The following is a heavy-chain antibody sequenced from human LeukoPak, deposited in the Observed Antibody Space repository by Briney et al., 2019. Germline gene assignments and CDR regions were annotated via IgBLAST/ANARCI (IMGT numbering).Heavy chain of an antibody. D-gene: IGHD6-19*01. CDR2: INPNSGGT. J-gene: IGHJ4*02. V-gene: IGHV1-2*02. CDR3: ATNPYSSGWYGSPGDY. Sequence: GASVKVSCKASGYTFTGYYMHWVRQAPGQGLEWMGWINPNSGGTNYAQKFQGRVTMTRDTSISTAYMELSRLRSDDTAVYYCATNPYSSGWYGSPGDYWGQGTLVTVSS. CDR1: GYTFTGYY.